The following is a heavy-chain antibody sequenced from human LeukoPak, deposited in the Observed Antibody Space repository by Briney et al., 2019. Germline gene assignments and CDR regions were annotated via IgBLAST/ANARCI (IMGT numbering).Heavy chain of an antibody. CDR3: ARDFNDPAP. CDR1: GFTFDDYA. Sequence: GGSLRLSCAASGFTFDDYAMHWVRQAPGKGLEWVSGISWNSGSIGYADSVKGRFTISRDNAKNPLYLQMNSLRAEDTAMYYCARDFNDPAPWGQGTLVTVSS. V-gene: IGHV3-9*01. CDR2: ISWNSGSI. D-gene: IGHD1-1*01. J-gene: IGHJ5*02.